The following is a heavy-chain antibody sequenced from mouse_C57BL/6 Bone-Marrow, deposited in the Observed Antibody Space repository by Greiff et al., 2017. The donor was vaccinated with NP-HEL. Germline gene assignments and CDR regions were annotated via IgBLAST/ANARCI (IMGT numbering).Heavy chain of an antibody. CDR2: INPYNGGT. V-gene: IGHV1-19*01. D-gene: IGHD1-1*01. Sequence: EVQLQQSGPVLVKPGASVKMSCKASGYTFTDYYMNWVKQSHGKSLEWIGVINPYNGGTSYNQNVKGKATLTVDKSSSPAYMELNSLTAEDSAVYYCARPHYCSSPYWYFDVWGTGTTVTVSS. J-gene: IGHJ1*03. CDR3: ARPHYCSSPYWYFDV. CDR1: GYTFTDYY.